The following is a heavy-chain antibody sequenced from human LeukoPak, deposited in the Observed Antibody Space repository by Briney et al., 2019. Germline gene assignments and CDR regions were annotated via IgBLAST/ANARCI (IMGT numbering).Heavy chain of an antibody. CDR3: ARSSGYYPTNAFDI. CDR2: IYYSGST. CDR1: GGSVSSYY. D-gene: IGHD3-22*01. Sequence: SETLSLTCTVSGGSVSSYYWSWIRQPPGKGLEWIGYIYYSGSTNYNPSLKSRVTISVDTSKNQFSLKLSSVTAADTAVYYCARSSGYYPTNAFDIWGQGTMVTVSS. J-gene: IGHJ3*02. V-gene: IGHV4-59*08.